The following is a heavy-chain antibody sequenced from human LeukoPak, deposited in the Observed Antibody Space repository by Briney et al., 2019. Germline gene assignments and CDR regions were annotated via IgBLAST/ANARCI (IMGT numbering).Heavy chain of an antibody. V-gene: IGHV3-9*01. D-gene: IGHD4/OR15-4a*01. CDR2: ISFNSGGV. J-gene: IGHJ4*02. CDR3: AKDVFSANWYYFDQ. Sequence: GRSLRLSCAASGFAFDEYVMHWVRQVPGKGLEWVSGISFNSGGVGYADSVKGRFSTSRDNAKKSLYLQMNNLRPEDTAFYFCAKDVFSANWYYFDQWGQGTLVTVSS. CDR1: GFAFDEYV.